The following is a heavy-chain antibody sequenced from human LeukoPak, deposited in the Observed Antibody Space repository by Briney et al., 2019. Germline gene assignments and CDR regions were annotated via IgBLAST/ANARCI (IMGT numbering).Heavy chain of an antibody. V-gene: IGHV1-3*01. J-gene: IGHJ4*02. CDR1: GYTFTSYA. CDR2: INAGNGNT. CDR3: ARVPETYCGGDCYLDY. D-gene: IGHD2-21*02. Sequence: ASVKVSCKASGYTFTSYAMHWVRQAPGQRLEWMGWINAGNGNTKCSQKFQGRVTITRDTSASTAYMELSSLRSEDTAVYYCARVPETYCGGDCYLDYWGQGTLVTVSS.